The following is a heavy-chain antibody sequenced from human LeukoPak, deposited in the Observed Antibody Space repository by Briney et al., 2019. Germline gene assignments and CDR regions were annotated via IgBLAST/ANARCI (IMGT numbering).Heavy chain of an antibody. V-gene: IGHV3-74*01. CDR2: INSDGSST. CDR3: AGEKPFYDSSGYYYPIAFDY. D-gene: IGHD3-22*01. J-gene: IGHJ4*02. CDR1: GFTFSSYW. Sequence: GSLRLSCAASGFTFSSYWMHWVRQAPGKGLVWVSRINSDGSSTSYADSVKGRFTIARDNAKNSLYLQMNSLRAEDTALYYCAGEKPFYDSSGYYYPIAFDYWGQGTLVTVSS.